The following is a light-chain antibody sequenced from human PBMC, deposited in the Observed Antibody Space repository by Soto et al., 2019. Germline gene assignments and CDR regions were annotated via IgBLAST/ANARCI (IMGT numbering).Light chain of an antibody. J-gene: IGLJ1*01. CDR1: TSDVGDYNY. Sequence: QSALPQPASVSGSLGQSITIACTGTTSDVGDYNYVSWYQQYPGKAPKLLIYEVTNRPPGVSNRFSGSKSGITASLTISGLQAEDEADYYCNSYTNSGGSYVFGSGTKVTVL. CDR2: EVT. V-gene: IGLV2-14*01. CDR3: NSYTNSGGSYV.